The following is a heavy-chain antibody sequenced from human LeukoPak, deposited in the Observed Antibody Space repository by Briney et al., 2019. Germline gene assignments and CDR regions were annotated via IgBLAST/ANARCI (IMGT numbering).Heavy chain of an antibody. Sequence: GGSLRLSCAASGFTFSSYNMNWVRQAPGKGLEWVSYISSSSRTMYDADSVEGRFTISRDNAKNSLFLQMSSLRAEDTAVYYCARVAATPYQYYYMDVWGKGTTVTVFS. CDR1: GFTFSSYN. J-gene: IGHJ6*03. V-gene: IGHV3-48*01. D-gene: IGHD2-15*01. CDR3: ARVAATPYQYYYMDV. CDR2: ISSSSRTM.